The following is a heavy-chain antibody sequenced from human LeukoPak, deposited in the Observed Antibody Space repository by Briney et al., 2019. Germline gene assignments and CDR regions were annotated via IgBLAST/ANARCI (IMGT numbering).Heavy chain of an antibody. CDR2: IYSGGNT. D-gene: IGHD2-2*01. Sequence: PGGSLRLSCAASGFTVSSNYMSWVRQAPGKGLELVSVIYSGGNTYYTNSVKGRFTISRDNSKNTLYLQMNSLRAEDTAVYYCAKDSATRVVAAAMVDYWGQGTLVTVSS. J-gene: IGHJ4*02. CDR1: GFTVSSNY. V-gene: IGHV3-53*01. CDR3: AKDSATRVVAAAMVDY.